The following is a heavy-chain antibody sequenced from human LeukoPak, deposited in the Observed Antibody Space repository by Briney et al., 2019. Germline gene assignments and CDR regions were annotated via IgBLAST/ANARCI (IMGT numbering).Heavy chain of an antibody. D-gene: IGHD3-9*01. Sequence: PGGSLRLSCAVSGFTFSSYAMSWVRQAPGKGLEWVANIKQDGSEKYYVDSVKGRFTISRDNAKNSLYLQMNSLRAEDTAVYYCARGGILTGYPGHDAFDIWGQGTMVTVSS. CDR1: GFTFSSYA. CDR3: ARGGILTGYPGHDAFDI. J-gene: IGHJ3*02. V-gene: IGHV3-7*01. CDR2: IKQDGSEK.